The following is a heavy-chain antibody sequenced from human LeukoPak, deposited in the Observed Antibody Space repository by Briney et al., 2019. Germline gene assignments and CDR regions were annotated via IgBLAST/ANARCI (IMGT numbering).Heavy chain of an antibody. CDR2: IYYSGST. D-gene: IGHD3-10*01. J-gene: IGHJ4*02. V-gene: IGHV4-59*08. Sequence: PSETLSLTCTVSGGSISSYYWSWIRQPPGKGLEWIGYIYYSGSTNYNPSLKSRVTISVDTSKNQFSLKLSSVTAADTAVYYCAIRGVRSDYWGQGTLVTVSS. CDR3: AIRGVRSDY. CDR1: GGSISSYY.